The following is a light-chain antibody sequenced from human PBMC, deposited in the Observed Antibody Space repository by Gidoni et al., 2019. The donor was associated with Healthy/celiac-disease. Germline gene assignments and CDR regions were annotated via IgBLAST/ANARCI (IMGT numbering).Light chain of an antibody. J-gene: IGKJ2*01. CDR1: QSVSSSY. CDR2: GAS. CDR3: QQYGSSPMYT. V-gene: IGKV3-20*01. Sequence: ESVLTQSPGTLSWSPGERATLSCRASQSVSSSYLAWYQQKPGQAPRLLISGASSRATGIPDRFSGGGSRTGFTLTICGLEPENFAVYYCQQYGSSPMYTFGQGTKLEIK.